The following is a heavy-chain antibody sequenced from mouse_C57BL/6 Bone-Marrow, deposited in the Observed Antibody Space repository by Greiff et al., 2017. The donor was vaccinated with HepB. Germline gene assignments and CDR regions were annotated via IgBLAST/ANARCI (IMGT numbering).Heavy chain of an antibody. CDR1: GYTFTSYG. V-gene: IGHV1-81*01. CDR2: IYPRSGNT. Sequence: VQLVESGAELARPGASVKLSCKASGYTFTSYGISWVKQRTGQGLEWIGEIYPRSGNTYYNEKFKGKATLTADKSSSTAYMELRSLTSEDSAVYFCARGEGHYYGIYWYFDVWGTGTTVTVSS. CDR3: ARGEGHYYGIYWYFDV. D-gene: IGHD1-1*01. J-gene: IGHJ1*03.